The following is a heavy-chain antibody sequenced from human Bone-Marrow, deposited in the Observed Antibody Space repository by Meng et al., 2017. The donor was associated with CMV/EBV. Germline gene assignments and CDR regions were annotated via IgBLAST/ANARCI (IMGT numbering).Heavy chain of an antibody. CDR2: IYSDGTT. CDR3: ARGVWAGVPLEYLQR. D-gene: IGHD2-8*01. V-gene: IGHV3-53*01. CDR1: GFTFSDYY. Sequence: GESLKISCAASGFTFSDYYMSWIRQAPGKGLEWVSVIYSDGTTYTADSLKGRFTISRDNFKNTVYLQMNSLRAEDTAIYYCARGVWAGVPLEYLQRWVQGTLVTVSS. J-gene: IGHJ1*01.